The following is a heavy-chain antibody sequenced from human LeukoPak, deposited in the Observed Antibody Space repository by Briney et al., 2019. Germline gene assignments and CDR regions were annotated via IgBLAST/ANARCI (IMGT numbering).Heavy chain of an antibody. CDR2: ISGSGGST. V-gene: IGHV3-23*01. CDR1: GFTFSSYA. Sequence: PGGSLRLSCTASGFTFSSYAMSWVRQAPGKGLEWVSAISGSGGSTYYADSVKGRFTISRDNSKNTLYLQMNSLRAEDTAVYYCAKGGYDSSGYYCQHWGQGTLVTVSS. J-gene: IGHJ4*02. CDR3: AKGGYDSSGYYCQH. D-gene: IGHD3-22*01.